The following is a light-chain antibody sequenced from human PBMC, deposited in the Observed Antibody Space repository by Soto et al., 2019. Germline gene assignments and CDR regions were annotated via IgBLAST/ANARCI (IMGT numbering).Light chain of an antibody. Sequence: QSALTQLASVSGSPGQSITISCTGTSSDVGGYNYVSWYQHHPGKAPQFMIYDVSNRPSGVSNRFSGSQSGNTASLTISGLQAEDEADYYCSSYTSSSTVVFGGGTKRTV. CDR1: SSDVGGYNY. CDR2: DVS. CDR3: SSYTSSSTVV. V-gene: IGLV2-14*03. J-gene: IGLJ2*01.